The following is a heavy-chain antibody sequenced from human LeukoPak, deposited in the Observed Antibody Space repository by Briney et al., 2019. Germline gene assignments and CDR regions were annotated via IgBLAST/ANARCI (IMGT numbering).Heavy chain of an antibody. V-gene: IGHV3-21*01. Sequence: GGSLRLSCAASGFTFSHFSMIWVRQAPGKGLEWVSSISPGGNYIYYADSVKGRFTISRDNAKNSLYLQMNSLRAEDTAVYYCARDGTEYYDFWSGYSTFGYYYYYMDVWGKGTTVTVSS. CDR3: ARDGTEYYDFWSGYSTFGYYYYYMDV. CDR2: ISPGGNYI. J-gene: IGHJ6*03. CDR1: GFTFSHFS. D-gene: IGHD3-3*01.